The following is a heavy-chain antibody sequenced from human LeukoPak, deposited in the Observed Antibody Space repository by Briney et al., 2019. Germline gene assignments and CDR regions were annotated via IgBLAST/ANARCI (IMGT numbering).Heavy chain of an antibody. Sequence: PSETLSLTCTVSGGSISSYYWSWIRQPPGKGLEWIGYIYYSGSTNYNPSLKSRVTISVDTSNNQFSLKLSSVTAADTAVNYCARGGQQLVNWFDPWGQGTLVTVSS. CDR3: ARGGQQLVNWFDP. J-gene: IGHJ5*02. CDR1: GGSISSYY. V-gene: IGHV4-59*01. CDR2: IYYSGST. D-gene: IGHD6-13*01.